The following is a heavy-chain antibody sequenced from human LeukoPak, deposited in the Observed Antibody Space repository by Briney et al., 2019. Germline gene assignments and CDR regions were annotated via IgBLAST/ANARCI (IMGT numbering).Heavy chain of an antibody. CDR2: IDYSGGT. CDR1: GGSISNYF. J-gene: IGHJ3*02. D-gene: IGHD3-16*02. V-gene: IGHV4-59*01. CDR3: ARCLRLGQLSSIDVFNM. Sequence: SETLSLTCTVSGGSISNYFWTWIRQTPGKGLEWIGYIDYSGGTKYNPSLKSRFTMSVDTSKNQFSLRLTSVTTADTAVYHCARCLRLGQLSSIDVFNMWGQGTMVTVSS.